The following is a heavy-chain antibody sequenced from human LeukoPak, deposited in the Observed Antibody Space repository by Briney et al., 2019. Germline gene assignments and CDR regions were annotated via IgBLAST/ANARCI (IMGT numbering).Heavy chain of an antibody. CDR1: GGSISSHY. CDR2: IYYSGST. CDR3: ARGPTQYYDFWSGYYSGNWFDP. Sequence: TASETLSLTCSVSGGSISSHYWSWIRQPPGKGLEWIGYIYYSGSTNYNPSLKSRVTISVDTSKTQFSLKLSPVTAADTAVYYCARGPTQYYDFWSGYYSGNWFDPWGQGTLVTVSS. D-gene: IGHD3-3*01. J-gene: IGHJ5*02. V-gene: IGHV4-59*11.